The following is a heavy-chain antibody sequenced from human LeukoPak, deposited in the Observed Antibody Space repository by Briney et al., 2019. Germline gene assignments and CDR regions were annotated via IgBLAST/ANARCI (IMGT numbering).Heavy chain of an antibody. CDR2: ISGGGGST. Sequence: GGSLRLSCAASGFTFSSYAMSWVRHAPGKGLEWVSAISGGGGSTYYADSVKGRFTISRDNSKNTLYLQMNSLRAEDTAVYYCAKDIFPSLVGAFDYWGQGTLVTVSS. CDR3: AKDIFPSLVGAFDY. J-gene: IGHJ4*02. D-gene: IGHD1-26*01. CDR1: GFTFSSYA. V-gene: IGHV3-23*01.